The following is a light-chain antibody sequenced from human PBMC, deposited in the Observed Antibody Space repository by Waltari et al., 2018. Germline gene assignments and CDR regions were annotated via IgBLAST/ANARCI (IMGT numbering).Light chain of an antibody. CDR1: QSRLHSSGNTY. J-gene: IGKJ1*01. Sequence: DLVMPQTPLSLPLTPRAPASLSSRSRQSRLHSSGNTYLYWYLQKPGQPPRLLIYRVSNRFSGVPDRFSGGGSGTDFTLKISRVEAEDVGVYYCMQALQTPRTFGQGTKVEIK. CDR2: RVS. CDR3: MQALQTPRT. V-gene: IGKV2-29*02.